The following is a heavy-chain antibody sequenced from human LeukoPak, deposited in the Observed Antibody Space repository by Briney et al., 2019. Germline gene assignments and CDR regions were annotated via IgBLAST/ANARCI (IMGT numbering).Heavy chain of an antibody. V-gene: IGHV3-48*01. CDR2: ISSSSTTI. D-gene: IGHD4-23*01. Sequence: GGSLRLSCAASGFTFSSYSMMWVRQAPGKGLEWVSYISSSSTTIHYADSVKGRFTISRDNAKNSVYLQMNSLRAEDTAVYYCAKGRDGDKLDYWGQGTLVTVSS. CDR3: AKGRDGDKLDY. CDR1: GFTFSSYS. J-gene: IGHJ4*02.